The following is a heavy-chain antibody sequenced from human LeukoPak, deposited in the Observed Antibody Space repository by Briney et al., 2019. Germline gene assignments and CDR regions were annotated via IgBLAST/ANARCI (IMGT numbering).Heavy chain of an antibody. Sequence: SSETLSLTCAVSGXSISSSDWWSWVRQPPGRGLEWIGYIWRSDHTNYNPSLKSRVTMSLDKSKNQFSLKLSSVTAADTAVYYCARDPHCSSTNCPFDFWGQGTLVIVSS. CDR2: IWRSDHT. D-gene: IGHD2-2*01. CDR1: GXSISSSDW. CDR3: ARDPHCSSTNCPFDF. V-gene: IGHV4-4*02. J-gene: IGHJ4*02.